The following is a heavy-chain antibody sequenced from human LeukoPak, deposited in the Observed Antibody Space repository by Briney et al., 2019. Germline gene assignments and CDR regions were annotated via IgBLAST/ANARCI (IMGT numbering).Heavy chain of an antibody. CDR2: IYYSGST. D-gene: IGHD5-12*01. CDR1: GGSISSSSYY. Sequence: PSETLSLTCTVSGGSISSSSYYWGWIRQPPGKGLEWIGSIYYSGSTYYNPSLKSRVTISVDTSKNQFSLKLSSVTAADTAVYYCARLTGGEWLRPRGTFDYWGQGTLVTVSS. J-gene: IGHJ4*02. V-gene: IGHV4-39*01. CDR3: ARLTGGEWLRPRGTFDY.